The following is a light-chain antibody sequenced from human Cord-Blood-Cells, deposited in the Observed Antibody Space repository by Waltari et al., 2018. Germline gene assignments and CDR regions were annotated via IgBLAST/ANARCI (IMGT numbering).Light chain of an antibody. CDR1: SSDVGGYNY. J-gene: IGLJ1*01. CDR3: SSYTSSSTYV. V-gene: IGLV2-14*01. Sequence: QSALTQPTSVSGSPGQSITISCPGTSSDVGGYNYVSWNQQHPGKAPKLMIYDVSNRPSGVSNRFSGSTTGNTASLTISGLQAEYEADYYCSSYTSSSTYVVGTGTKVTVL. CDR2: DVS.